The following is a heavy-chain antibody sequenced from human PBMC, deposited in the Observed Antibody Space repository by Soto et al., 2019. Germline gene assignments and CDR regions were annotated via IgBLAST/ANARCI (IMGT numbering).Heavy chain of an antibody. D-gene: IGHD3-16*01. V-gene: IGHV2-70*01. CDR3: ARVGMIRAFDI. CDR2: IDWDDDK. J-gene: IGHJ3*02. CDR1: GLSLSTSGMC. Sequence: GTGATLGNAAQSLRLTCTFWGLSLSTSGMCVSWIRQPPGKALEWLALIDWDDDKYYSTSLKTRLTISKDTSKNQVVLTMTNMDPVDTATYYCARVGMIRAFDIWGQGTMVTVSS.